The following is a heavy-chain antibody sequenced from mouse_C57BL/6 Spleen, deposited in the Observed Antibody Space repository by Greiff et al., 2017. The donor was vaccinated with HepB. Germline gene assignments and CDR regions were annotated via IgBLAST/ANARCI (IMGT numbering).Heavy chain of an antibody. CDR2: INPNNGGT. D-gene: IGHD2-4*01. CDR1: GYTFTDYY. CDR3: ARGNYDYDGPLWYFDV. J-gene: IGHJ1*03. Sequence: EVQLQQSGPELVKPGASVKISCKASGYTFTDYYMNWVKQSHGKSLEWIGDINPNNGGTSYNQKFKGKATLTVDKSSSTAYMELRSLTSEDSAVYYCARGNYDYDGPLWYFDVWGTGTTVTVSS. V-gene: IGHV1-26*01.